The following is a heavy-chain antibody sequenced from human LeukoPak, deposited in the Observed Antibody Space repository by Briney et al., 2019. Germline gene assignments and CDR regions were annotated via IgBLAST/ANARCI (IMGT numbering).Heavy chain of an antibody. CDR1: GDSISSGTFY. J-gene: IGHJ2*01. V-gene: IGHV4-39*01. Sequence: SETLSLTCTVSGDSISSGTFYWGWVRQPPGKGLELIGSIHYSGNTYYGPSLKSQVTISVDTSKSQFSLHLSCVPAADTGVYYCAGRVGATIWTGMEFWGRGILVSVSS. CDR3: AGRVGATIWTGMEF. CDR2: IHYSGNT. D-gene: IGHD1-26*01.